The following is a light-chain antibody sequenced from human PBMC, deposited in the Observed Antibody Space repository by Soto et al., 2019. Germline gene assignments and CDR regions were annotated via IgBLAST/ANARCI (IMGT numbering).Light chain of an antibody. Sequence: VFTQSPGTLSFSPGESATLSCXASQTVSITSLTWYQEKPGQAPRALIFGASKRATGIPDRFSGSGSGRDFTLAISGLEPEDFAVYYCQQYGSSPLISFGQGTRLEI. J-gene: IGKJ5*01. CDR2: GAS. V-gene: IGKV3-20*01. CDR3: QQYGSSPLIS. CDR1: QTVSITS.